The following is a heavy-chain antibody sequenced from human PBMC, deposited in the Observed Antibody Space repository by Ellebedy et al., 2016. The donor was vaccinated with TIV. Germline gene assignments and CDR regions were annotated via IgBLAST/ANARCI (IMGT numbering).Heavy chain of an antibody. CDR2: MFYSGST. J-gene: IGHJ3*02. D-gene: IGHD6-19*01. V-gene: IGHV4-61*03. CDR3: ATYSSGWKSDAFDI. Sequence: SETLSLXXTVSGGSVSSSFYYWSWIRQPPGTGLEWIGYMFYSGSTKYNPSLKSRVTISIDTSKNHFSLRLSSVTAADTAVYYCATYSSGWKSDAFDIWGQGTVVTVSS. CDR1: GGSVSSSFYY.